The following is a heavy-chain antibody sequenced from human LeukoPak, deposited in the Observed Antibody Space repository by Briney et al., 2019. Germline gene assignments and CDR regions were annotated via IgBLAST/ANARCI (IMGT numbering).Heavy chain of an antibody. V-gene: IGHV1-69*02. CDR3: ARAYYDSWSGYYYFDY. J-gene: IGHJ4*02. Sequence: ASVKVSCKASGGTFSSYTISWVRQAPGQGLEWMGRIIPILGIANYAQKFQGRVTITADKSTSTAYMELSSLRSEDTAVYYCARAYYDSWSGYYYFDYWGQGTLVTVSS. CDR2: IIPILGIA. CDR1: GGTFSSYT. D-gene: IGHD3-3*01.